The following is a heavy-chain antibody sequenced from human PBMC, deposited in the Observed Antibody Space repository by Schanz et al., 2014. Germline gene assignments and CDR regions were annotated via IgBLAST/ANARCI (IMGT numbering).Heavy chain of an antibody. CDR1: GFTISSYA. J-gene: IGHJ4*02. V-gene: IGHV3-30-3*01. Sequence: VHLVESGGGLVKRGGSLRLSCAASGFTISSYAMHWVRQAPGKGLEWVALISNDGSIKYYADSVEGRFTISRDNSRNTLYLQMNSLRTEDTAVYYCARDRGYCSGGSCLTFDYWGQGTLVTVSS. CDR2: ISNDGSIK. D-gene: IGHD2-15*01. CDR3: ARDRGYCSGGSCLTFDY.